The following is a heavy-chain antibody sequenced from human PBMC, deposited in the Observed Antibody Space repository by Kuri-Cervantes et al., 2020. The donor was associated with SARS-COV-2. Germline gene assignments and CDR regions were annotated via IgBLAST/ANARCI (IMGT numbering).Heavy chain of an antibody. D-gene: IGHD2-2*01. CDR3: ARVACSSSNCAIYYYYMDV. CDR1: GFTFSSYW. V-gene: IGHV3-7*01. Sequence: GESLKISCAASGFTFSSYWMSWVRQAPGKGLEWVANIKQDGSEKYYVDSVKGRFTISRDNAKSSLFLQLTSLRAEDTAVYYCARVACSSSNCAIYYYYMDVWGKGTTVTVSS. J-gene: IGHJ6*03. CDR2: IKQDGSEK.